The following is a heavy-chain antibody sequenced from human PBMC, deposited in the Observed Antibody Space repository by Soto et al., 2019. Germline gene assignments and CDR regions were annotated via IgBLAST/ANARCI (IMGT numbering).Heavy chain of an antibody. CDR3: AKQRKYRAYYYPMDV. D-gene: IGHD5-18*01. V-gene: IGHV3-23*01. J-gene: IGHJ6*02. CDR2: SSGISGRT. Sequence: EMQLLESGGGLVQPGGSLRLSCVASGFTFSSYGMSWVRQAPGKGLEWVAGSSGISGRTDYADSVKGRFTISRDNSNNILYLQLNSLRAEDTAIYYCAKQRKYRAYYYPMDVWGQGATVTVSS. CDR1: GFTFSSYG.